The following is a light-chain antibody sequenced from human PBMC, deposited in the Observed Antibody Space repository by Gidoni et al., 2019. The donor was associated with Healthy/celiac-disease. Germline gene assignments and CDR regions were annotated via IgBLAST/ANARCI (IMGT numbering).Light chain of an antibody. CDR3: QKYNSAPPWT. CDR1: QGISNY. J-gene: IGKJ1*01. Sequence: DIQMTQSPSSLSASVGDRVTITCRASQGISNYLAWYQPKPGKVPNLLLYTESTLQSGVPPRFSGSGSGTNFTLTISNLQPEDVATYYCQKYNSAPPWTFGQGTKVEIK. CDR2: TES. V-gene: IGKV1-27*01.